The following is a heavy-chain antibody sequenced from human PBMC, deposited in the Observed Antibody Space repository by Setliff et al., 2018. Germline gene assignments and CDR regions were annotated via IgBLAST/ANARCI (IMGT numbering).Heavy chain of an antibody. D-gene: IGHD2-2*01. V-gene: IGHV1-3*01. J-gene: IGHJ3*02. CDR3: AREVLPLVREEAFYI. Sequence: GASVKVSCKASGYSFAKYALHWVRQAPGQRLEWMGWINAGNGNTKCSQSFQGRVTITRDTSASTAYVELSSLRSEDTAVYYCAREVLPLVREEAFYIWGQGTMVTVSS. CDR2: INAGNGNT. CDR1: GYSFAKYA.